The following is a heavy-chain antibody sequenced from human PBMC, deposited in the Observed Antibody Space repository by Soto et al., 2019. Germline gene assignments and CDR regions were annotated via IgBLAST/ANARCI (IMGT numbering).Heavy chain of an antibody. D-gene: IGHD1-7*01. CDR1: GGSISSGGYY. J-gene: IGHJ3*02. CDR3: ARVGVDGTTFRDHALDI. V-gene: IGHV4-31*03. Sequence: PSETLSLTCTVSGGSISSGGYYWSWIRQHPGKGLEWIGYIYYSGSTYYNPSLKSRVTISVDTSKNQFSLKLSSVTAADTAVYYCARVGVDGTTFRDHALDIWGQGTMVTVSS. CDR2: IYYSGST.